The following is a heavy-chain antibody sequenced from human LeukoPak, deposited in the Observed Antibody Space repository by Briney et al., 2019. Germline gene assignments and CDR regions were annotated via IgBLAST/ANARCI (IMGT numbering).Heavy chain of an antibody. Sequence: SETLSLTCAVYGGSFSGYYWSWIRQPPGKGLEWIGEINHSGSTNYNPSLKTRVNISVDTSKNQFSLQLSSVTAADTAVYYCARPPYSNYGPSWFDPWGQGTLVTVSS. J-gene: IGHJ5*02. CDR2: INHSGST. V-gene: IGHV4-34*01. CDR1: GGSFSGYY. CDR3: ARPPYSNYGPSWFDP. D-gene: IGHD4-11*01.